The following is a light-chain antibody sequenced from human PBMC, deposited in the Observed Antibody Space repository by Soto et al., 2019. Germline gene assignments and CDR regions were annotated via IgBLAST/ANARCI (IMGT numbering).Light chain of an antibody. CDR3: QEYANLPWR. Sequence: EIVMNQSLATLSVSPGEGATLSCRASQSISTTVAWYQQKPGQAPRLLIHGASTRAPGFPARFSGSGSGTDFTLTICCLQSEDFTVYYSQEYANLPWRFGQGAKV. CDR2: GAS. CDR1: QSISTT. V-gene: IGKV3-15*01. J-gene: IGKJ1*01.